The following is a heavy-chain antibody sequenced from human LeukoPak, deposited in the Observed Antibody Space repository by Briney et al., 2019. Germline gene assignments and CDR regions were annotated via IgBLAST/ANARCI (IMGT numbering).Heavy chain of an antibody. CDR2: IIPIFGTA. CDR3: ATDVTGTAAFDS. D-gene: IGHD1-1*01. V-gene: IGHV1-69*06. J-gene: IGHJ4*02. CDR1: GGTFSSYA. Sequence: GASVKVSCKASGGTFSSYAISWVRQAPGQGLEWMGGIIPIFGTANYAQKFQGRLTMTEDTSTDTAYMELSSLRSEDTAVYYCATDVTGTAAFDSWGQGTLVTVSS.